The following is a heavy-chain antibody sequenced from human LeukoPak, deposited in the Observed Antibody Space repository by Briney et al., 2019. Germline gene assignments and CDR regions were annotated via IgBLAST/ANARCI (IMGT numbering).Heavy chain of an antibody. Sequence: SETLSLTCTVSGAPIPYSGPYYWSWIRQPAGKRLAYICSVYSSGKTYYNPSLQTRVTVSLDRSRNQFSLSLYSSTAADTAVYYCARGISTTLSHSWFDPWGQGTLVTVSS. D-gene: IGHD1-1*01. CDR2: VYSSGKT. CDR3: ARGISTTLSHSWFDP. CDR1: GAPIPYSGPYY. J-gene: IGHJ5*02. V-gene: IGHV4-39*07.